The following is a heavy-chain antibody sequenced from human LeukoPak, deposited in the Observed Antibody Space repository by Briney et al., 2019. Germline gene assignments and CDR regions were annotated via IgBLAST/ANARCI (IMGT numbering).Heavy chain of an antibody. Sequence: PSETLSLTCTVSGGSISSYYWSWIRQPAGKGLEWIGRIYTSGGTNYNPSLKSRVTMSVDTSKNQFSLKLSSVTAADTAAYYCAREEDCSGGSCYVVYWGQGTLVTVSS. J-gene: IGHJ4*02. CDR1: GGSISSYY. CDR2: IYTSGGT. CDR3: AREEDCSGGSCYVVY. D-gene: IGHD2-15*01. V-gene: IGHV4-4*07.